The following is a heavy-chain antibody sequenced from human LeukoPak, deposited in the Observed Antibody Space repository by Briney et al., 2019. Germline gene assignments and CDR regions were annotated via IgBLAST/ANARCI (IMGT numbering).Heavy chain of an antibody. CDR1: GGSISNYY. Sequence: PSETLSVTCTVSGGSISNYYWSWIRQPPGKGLEWIGYIYYSGSTNYNPSLKSRVTISVDTSKNQFSLKLSSVTAADTAVYYCARGPWALNDYWGQGTLVTVSS. CDR2: IYYSGST. D-gene: IGHD3-16*01. CDR3: ARGPWALNDY. J-gene: IGHJ4*02. V-gene: IGHV4-59*01.